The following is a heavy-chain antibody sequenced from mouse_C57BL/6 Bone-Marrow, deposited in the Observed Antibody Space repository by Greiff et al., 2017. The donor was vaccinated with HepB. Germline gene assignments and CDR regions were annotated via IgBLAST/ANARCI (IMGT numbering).Heavy chain of an antibody. D-gene: IGHD2-3*01. CDR2: INPYNGGT. Sequence: DVQLQESGPVLVKPGASVKMSCKASGYTFTDYYMNWVKQSHGKSLEWIGVINPYNGGTSYNQKFKGKATLTVDTSSSTAYMELNSLTSEDSAVYYCARTWGYYDYWGKGPTLTVSS. V-gene: IGHV1-19*01. J-gene: IGHJ2*01. CDR1: GYTFTDYY. CDR3: ARTWGYYDY.